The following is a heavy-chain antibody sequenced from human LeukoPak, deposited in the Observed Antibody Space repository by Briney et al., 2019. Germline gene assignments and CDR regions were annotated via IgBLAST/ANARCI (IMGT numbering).Heavy chain of an antibody. CDR3: ARDGGAGYQLLYGFDWIEFDY. Sequence: ASVKVSCKASGYTFTSYGISWVRQAPGQGLEWMGWISAYNGNTNYAQKLQGRVTTTTDTSTSTAYMELRSLRSDDTAVYYCARDGGAGYQLLYGFDWIEFDYWGQGTLVTVSS. CDR1: GYTFTSYG. D-gene: IGHD2-2*02. J-gene: IGHJ4*02. V-gene: IGHV1-18*01. CDR2: ISAYNGNT.